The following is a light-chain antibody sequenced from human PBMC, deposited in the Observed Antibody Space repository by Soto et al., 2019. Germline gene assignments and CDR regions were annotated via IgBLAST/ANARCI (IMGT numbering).Light chain of an antibody. CDR1: SSDVGSYNR. CDR3: SSYTSSSTWV. J-gene: IGLJ1*01. Sequence: QSALTQSPSVSGSPGQSVTISCTGTSSDVGSYNRVSWYQQPPGTAPKLMIYEVSNRPSGVPDRFSGSKSGNTASLAISGLQAEDEADYYCSSYTSSSTWVFGTGTKLTVL. CDR2: EVS. V-gene: IGLV2-18*02.